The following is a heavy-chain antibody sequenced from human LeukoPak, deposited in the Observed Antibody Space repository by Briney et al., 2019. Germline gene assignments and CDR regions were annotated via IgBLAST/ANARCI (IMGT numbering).Heavy chain of an antibody. D-gene: IGHD3-22*01. V-gene: IGHV3-43D*03. CDR1: GFTFDDYA. J-gene: IGHJ4*02. Sequence: PGESLRLSCAASGFTFDDYAMHWVRQAPGKGLEWVSLISWDGGSTYYADSVKGRFTISRDNSKNSLYLQMNSLRAEDTALYYRAKDTTGGDYYDSSGYLHYWGQGTLVTVSS. CDR2: ISWDGGST. CDR3: AKDTTGGDYYDSSGYLHY.